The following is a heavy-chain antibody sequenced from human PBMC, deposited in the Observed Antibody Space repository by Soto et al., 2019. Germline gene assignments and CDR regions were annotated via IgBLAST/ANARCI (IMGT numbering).Heavy chain of an antibody. Sequence: PSETLSLTCTVSGGSISSGDYYWSWIRQPPGKGLEWIGYLYYSGSTYYNPSLKSRVTISVDTSKNQFSLKLSSVTAADTAVYYCARDRNTMVRGVIIRALDYWGQGTRVTVSS. D-gene: IGHD3-10*01. CDR2: LYYSGST. CDR1: GGSISSGDYY. V-gene: IGHV4-30-4*01. CDR3: ARDRNTMVRGVIIRALDY. J-gene: IGHJ4*02.